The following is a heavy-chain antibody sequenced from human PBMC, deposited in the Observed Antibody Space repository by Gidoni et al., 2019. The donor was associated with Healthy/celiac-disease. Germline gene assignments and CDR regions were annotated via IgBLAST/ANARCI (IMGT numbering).Heavy chain of an antibody. D-gene: IGHD1-7*01. CDR3: ARAWNWNYGGLWPFDY. CDR1: GGSFSGYY. CDR2: INHSGST. Sequence: QVQLQQWGAGLLKPSETLSLTCAVYGGSFSGYYWSWIRQPPGKGLEWIGEINHSGSTNYNPSLKSRVTISVDTSKNQFSLKLSSVTAADTAVYYCARAWNWNYGGLWPFDYWGQGTLVTVSS. J-gene: IGHJ4*02. V-gene: IGHV4-34*01.